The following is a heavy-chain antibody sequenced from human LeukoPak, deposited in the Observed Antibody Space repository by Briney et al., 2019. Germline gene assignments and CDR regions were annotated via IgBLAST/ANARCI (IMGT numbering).Heavy chain of an antibody. J-gene: IGHJ4*02. V-gene: IGHV1-8*01. Sequence: ASVTCSCKASGYTFPNYDINWVGQATRQGREWMGWMNPDIGNAAYVQRFQCRDTMHRNSSIRTAYMELSSLRSEDTAVYYCARSLSLVRGVIHYFDNWGQGTLVTVSS. CDR1: GYTFPNYD. CDR3: ARSLSLVRGVIHYFDN. CDR2: MNPDIGNA. D-gene: IGHD3-10*01.